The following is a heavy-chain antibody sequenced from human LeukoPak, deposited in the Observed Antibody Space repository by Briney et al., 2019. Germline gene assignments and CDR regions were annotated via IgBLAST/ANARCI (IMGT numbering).Heavy chain of an antibody. CDR1: GGSISSSSYY. J-gene: IGHJ4*02. D-gene: IGHD3-22*01. CDR3: ARAPGGAYYYDSSGYWYLDY. V-gene: IGHV4-39*01. Sequence: SETLSLTCTVSGGSISSSSYYWGWIRQPPGKGLEWIGSIYYSGSTYYNPSLKSRVTISVDTSKNQFSLKLSSVTAADTAVYYCARAPGGAYYYDSSGYWYLDYWGQGTLVTVSS. CDR2: IYYSGST.